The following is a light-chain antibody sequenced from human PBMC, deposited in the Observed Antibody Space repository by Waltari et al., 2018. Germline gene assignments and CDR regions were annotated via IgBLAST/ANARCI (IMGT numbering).Light chain of an antibody. V-gene: IGKV1-39*01. CDR3: QQSYSPPHT. J-gene: IGKJ2*01. Sequence: DIQMTQSPSSLSASVGERVTISCRASQTISTYLNWYQQRPGKAPKLLMYAASTLQSGVPTTFSGSGSGTEFTLTISSLQPEDSATYYCQQSYSPPHTFGQGTKVEIK. CDR1: QTISTY. CDR2: AAS.